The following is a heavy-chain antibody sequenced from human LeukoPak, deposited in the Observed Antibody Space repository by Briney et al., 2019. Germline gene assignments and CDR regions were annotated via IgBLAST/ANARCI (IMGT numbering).Heavy chain of an antibody. D-gene: IGHD3/OR15-3a*01. Sequence: PGGSLGLSCAASGFTFSSNWMHWVRQAPGKGLVWVSRINEDGSTTNYADSVKGRSTIFRDNAKNTLYLQMNSLRAEDTAVFYCARDQYDTWSRRGNFDSWGQGTLVIVSS. J-gene: IGHJ4*02. V-gene: IGHV3-74*01. CDR3: ARDQYDTWSRRGNFDS. CDR1: GFTFSSNW. CDR2: INEDGSTT.